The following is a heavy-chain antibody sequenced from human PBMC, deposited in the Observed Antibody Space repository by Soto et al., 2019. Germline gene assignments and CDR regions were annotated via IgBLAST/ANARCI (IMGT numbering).Heavy chain of an antibody. CDR3: ARDIIQLSENYYYGMDV. CDR1: GFTFSSYG. D-gene: IGHD5-18*01. Sequence: PGGSLRLSCAASGFTFSSYGMHWVRQAPGKGLEWAAVIWYDGSNKYYADSVKGRFTISRDNSKNTLYLQMNSLRAEDTAVYYCARDIIQLSENYYYGMDVWGQGTTVTVSS. CDR2: IWYDGSNK. J-gene: IGHJ6*02. V-gene: IGHV3-33*01.